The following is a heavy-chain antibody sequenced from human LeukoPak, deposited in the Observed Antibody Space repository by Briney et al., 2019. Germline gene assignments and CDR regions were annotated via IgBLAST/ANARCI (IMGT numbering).Heavy chain of an antibody. CDR3: AREIIYCSSTSCYAQLGFDY. CDR1: GYSISSGYY. CDR2: IYTSGST. V-gene: IGHV4-38-2*02. D-gene: IGHD2-2*01. Sequence: PSETLSLTCAVSGYSISSGYYWGWIRQPPGKGLEWIGRIYTSGSTNYNPSLKSRVTMSVDTSKNQFSLKLSSVTAADTAVYYCAREIIYCSSTSCYAQLGFDYWGQGTLVTVSS. J-gene: IGHJ4*02.